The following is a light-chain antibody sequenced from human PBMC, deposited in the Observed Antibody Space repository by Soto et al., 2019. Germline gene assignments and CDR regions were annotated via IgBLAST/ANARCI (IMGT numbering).Light chain of an antibody. Sequence: HSVLTQPACVSGSPGESITIACIGTSSDVGGYDYVSWYQQHPGKAPKLMIYDVSDRPTEVSKHFSGSKSGNTAYLTISQLQAVDEADYYCSSYTSISTWLFGRGTKVTVL. CDR1: SSDVGGYDY. J-gene: IGLJ1*01. CDR2: DVS. CDR3: SSYTSISTWL. V-gene: IGLV2-14*03.